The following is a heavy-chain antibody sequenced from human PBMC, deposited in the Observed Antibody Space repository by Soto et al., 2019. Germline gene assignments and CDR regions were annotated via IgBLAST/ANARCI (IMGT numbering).Heavy chain of an antibody. CDR1: GYTFTSYG. Sequence: ASVKVSCKASGYTFTSYGISWVRQAPGQGLEWMGWISAYNGNTNYAQKLQGRVTMTTDTSTSTAYMELRSLRSDDTAVYYCARDAGSSYSGSDAFDIWGQGTMVTVSS. CDR3: ARDAGSSYSGSDAFDI. J-gene: IGHJ3*02. CDR2: ISAYNGNT. D-gene: IGHD6-6*01. V-gene: IGHV1-18*04.